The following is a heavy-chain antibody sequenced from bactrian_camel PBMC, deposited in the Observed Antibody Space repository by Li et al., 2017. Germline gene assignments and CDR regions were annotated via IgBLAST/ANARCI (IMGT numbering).Heavy chain of an antibody. CDR1: GYPSRAKC. Sequence: QLVESGGGSVQAGGSLTLTCVSSGYPSRAKCIGWFRQSPGKEREAVASVYTGDLTTYYADSVKGRFTISRDDAMNTLYLQMDNLEPEDTAVYYCATGLLADHGLGLGTQVTVS. CDR2: VYTGDLTT. V-gene: IGHV3S31*01. J-gene: IGHJ4*01. D-gene: IGHD5*01.